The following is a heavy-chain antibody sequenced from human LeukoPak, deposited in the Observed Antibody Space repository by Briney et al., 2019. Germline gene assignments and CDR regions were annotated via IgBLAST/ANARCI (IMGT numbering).Heavy chain of an antibody. J-gene: IGHJ4*02. Sequence: PSETLSLTCTVSGASISSYYWSWIRQSPGKGLEWIGFIYYSGSTNYNPSLKRRVTISVDTSKNQFSLKLSSVTAADTAVYYCARGNFDSTGGNYFDYWGQGTLVTVSS. D-gene: IGHD3-22*01. CDR2: IYYSGST. CDR1: GASISSYY. V-gene: IGHV4-59*12. CDR3: ARGNFDSTGGNYFDY.